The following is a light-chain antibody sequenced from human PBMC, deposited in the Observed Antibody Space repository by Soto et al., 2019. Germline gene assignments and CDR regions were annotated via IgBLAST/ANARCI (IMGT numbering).Light chain of an antibody. Sequence: DIQMTQSPSSLSASVGDRVTITCQASQAISNYLNWYLQKPGKAPKLLIYDASNLETGVPSRFSGSGSGTDFKLTISSLQPEDVATYYCQQYDDLPPLTFGGGTKVEIK. J-gene: IGKJ4*01. CDR2: DAS. V-gene: IGKV1-33*01. CDR3: QQYDDLPPLT. CDR1: QAISNY.